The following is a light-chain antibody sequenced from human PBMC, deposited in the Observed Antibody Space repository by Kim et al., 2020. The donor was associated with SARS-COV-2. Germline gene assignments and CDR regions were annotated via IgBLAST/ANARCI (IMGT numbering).Light chain of an antibody. CDR2: DVN. V-gene: IGLV2-14*03. CDR1: SSNIGSYNY. CDR3: SLFTATGPLV. Sequence: QSALTQPASVSGSPGQSISISCTGTSSNIGSYNYVSWHQQHPGKAPKLMIYDVNKRPSGISSRFSVSKSGSTASLTISGLHAKHEAVHHSSLFTATGPLVFGGET. J-gene: IGLJ3*02.